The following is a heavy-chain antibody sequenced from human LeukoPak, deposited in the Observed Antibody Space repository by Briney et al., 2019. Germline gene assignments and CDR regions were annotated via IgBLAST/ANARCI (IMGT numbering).Heavy chain of an antibody. CDR2: INHGGST. D-gene: IGHD6-13*01. J-gene: IGHJ5*02. CDR3: ARGRPPIAAAGMTNWFDP. V-gene: IGHV4-34*01. Sequence: SETLSLTCAVDGGSFSGYYWSWIRQPPEKGLEWIGEINHGGSTSYNPSLKSRVTISVDTSKNQVSLKLSSVSAADTAVYYGARGRPPIAAAGMTNWFDPSGQGTLVTVSS. CDR1: GGSFSGYY.